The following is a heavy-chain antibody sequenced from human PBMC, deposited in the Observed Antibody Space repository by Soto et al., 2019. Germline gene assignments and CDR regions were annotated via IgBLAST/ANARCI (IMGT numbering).Heavy chain of an antibody. Sequence: GGSLRLSCAASGFTFNNYNMNWVRQAPGKGLEWVSSISSSGSYIYYADSVKGRFIISRDNAKNSLYLQMSSLRAEDTAVYDWARSLAGIGYTTERFDTWGQGTQVTVSS. CDR1: GFTFNNYN. CDR3: ARSLAGIGYTTERFDT. CDR2: ISSSGSYI. V-gene: IGHV3-21*01. J-gene: IGHJ5*02. D-gene: IGHD2-2*02.